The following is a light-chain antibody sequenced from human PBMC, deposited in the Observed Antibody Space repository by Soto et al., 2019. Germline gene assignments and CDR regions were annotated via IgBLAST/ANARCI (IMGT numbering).Light chain of an antibody. CDR1: QSVGGN. V-gene: IGKV3-15*01. J-gene: IGKJ5*01. Sequence: IVMTQWPVTLSVSPGDRAPLSCRASQSVGGNLACYQQKPGQAPRLLIYDASTRATGVPSRFSGSGSGTDFTLTISSLQPEDFATYYCQQYYSIPLTFGQGTRTEI. CDR2: DAS. CDR3: QQYYSIPLT.